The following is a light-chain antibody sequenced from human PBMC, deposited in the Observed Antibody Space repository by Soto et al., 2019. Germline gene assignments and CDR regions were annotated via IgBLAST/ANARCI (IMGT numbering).Light chain of an antibody. CDR1: QDISNY. CDR2: DAS. CDR3: QQYDNFPRAIN. V-gene: IGKV1-33*01. Sequence: EIYMQQTPTSLASAVGDSVPIACQASQDISNYLHWYQQKPGKAPKLLIYDASNLETGVPSRFSGSGSGTDFTFTISSLQPEDIATYYCQQYDNFPRAINFGQGTRLEIK. J-gene: IGKJ5*01.